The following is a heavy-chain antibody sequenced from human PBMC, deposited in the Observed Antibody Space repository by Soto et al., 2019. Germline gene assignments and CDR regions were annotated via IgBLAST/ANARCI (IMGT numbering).Heavy chain of an antibody. CDR3: AKSGYSYGDYYYYYMDV. CDR1: GGTFSSYT. D-gene: IGHD5-18*01. V-gene: IGHV1-69*02. Sequence: ASVKVSCKASGGTFSSYTISWVRQAPGQGLEWMGRIIPILGIANYAQKFQGRVTITADKSTSTAYMELSSLRSEDTAVYYCAKSGYSYGDYYYYYMDVWGKGTTVTVSS. J-gene: IGHJ6*03. CDR2: IIPILGIA.